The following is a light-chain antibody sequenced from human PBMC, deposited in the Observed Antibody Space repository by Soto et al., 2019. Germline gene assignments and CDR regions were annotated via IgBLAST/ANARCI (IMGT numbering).Light chain of an antibody. CDR2: DAS. CDR3: QQYKTYSM. Sequence: DIQMTQSPSTLSASVGDRVTFTCRASQSISGWLAWYQQKPGKAPKLLIYDASSLKGWVPSRFSGSGSGTEFTLTISSLQPDDFATYYCQQYKTYSMFGQGTKV. CDR1: QSISGW. J-gene: IGKJ1*01. V-gene: IGKV1-5*01.